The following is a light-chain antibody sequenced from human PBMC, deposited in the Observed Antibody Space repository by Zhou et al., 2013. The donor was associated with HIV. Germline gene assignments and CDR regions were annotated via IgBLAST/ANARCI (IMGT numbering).Light chain of an antibody. CDR1: QSVLYSSNNKNY. CDR3: QQYYSTPYT. J-gene: IGKJ2*01. CDR2: WAS. Sequence: DIVMTQSPDSLAVSLGERATINCKSSQSVLYSSNNKNYLAWYQQKPGQPPKLLIYWASTRESGVPDRFSGSGSGTDFTLTISSLQAEDVAVYYCQQYYSTPYTFGLGDQAGD. V-gene: IGKV4-1*01.